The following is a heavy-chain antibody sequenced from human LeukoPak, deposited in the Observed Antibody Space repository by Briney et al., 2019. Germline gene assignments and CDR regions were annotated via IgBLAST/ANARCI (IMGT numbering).Heavy chain of an antibody. V-gene: IGHV4-34*01. CDR2: INHSGST. J-gene: IGHJ3*02. Sequence: PSETLSLTCAVYGGSFSGYYWSWIRQPPGKGLEWIGEINHSGSTNYNPSLKSRVTISVDTSKNQFSLKLSSVTAADTAVYYCATGLLTHAFDIWGQGTMVTVSS. D-gene: IGHD3-10*01. CDR3: ATGLLTHAFDI. CDR1: GGSFSGYY.